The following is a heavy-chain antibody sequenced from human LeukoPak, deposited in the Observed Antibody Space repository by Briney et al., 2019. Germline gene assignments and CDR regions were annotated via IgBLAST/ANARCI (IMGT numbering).Heavy chain of an antibody. CDR2: INPSGGST. CDR3: AREQGPTMVRGVIVY. D-gene: IGHD3-10*01. J-gene: IGHJ4*02. CDR1: GYTLTSYY. V-gene: IGHV1-46*01. Sequence: ASVKVSCKASGYTLTSYYMHWVRQAPGQGLEWMGIINPSGGSTSYAQKFQGRVTMTRDTSTSTVYMELSSLRSEDTAVYYCAREQGPTMVRGVIVYWGQGTLVTVSS.